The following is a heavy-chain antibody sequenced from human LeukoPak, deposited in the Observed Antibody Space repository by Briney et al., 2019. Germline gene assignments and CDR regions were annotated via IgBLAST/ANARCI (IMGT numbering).Heavy chain of an antibody. V-gene: IGHV3-7*03. Sequence: GGSLRLSCAASGFTFGDTWMNWVRQVPGQGLEWVANIKQDGSEKFYVASVKGRFTISRDNGKSSLYLQMNSLRAEDTALYYCATSYDMGWLVGYWGQGTLVTVSS. CDR2: IKQDGSEK. CDR1: GFTFGDTW. D-gene: IGHD3/OR15-3a*01. J-gene: IGHJ4*02. CDR3: ATSYDMGWLVGY.